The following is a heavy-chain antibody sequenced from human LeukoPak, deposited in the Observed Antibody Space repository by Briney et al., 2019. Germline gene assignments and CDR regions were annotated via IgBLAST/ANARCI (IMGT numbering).Heavy chain of an antibody. Sequence: GGSLRLSCAASGFTFSSYSMNWVRQAPGKGLEWVSSISSSSSYIYYADSVKGRFTISRDNAKNSLYLQMNSLRAEDTAVYYCARDRGAAAGIRAFDIWGQGTMVTVSS. CDR1: GFTFSSYS. CDR2: ISSSSSYI. D-gene: IGHD6-13*01. J-gene: IGHJ3*02. V-gene: IGHV3-21*01. CDR3: ARDRGAAAGIRAFDI.